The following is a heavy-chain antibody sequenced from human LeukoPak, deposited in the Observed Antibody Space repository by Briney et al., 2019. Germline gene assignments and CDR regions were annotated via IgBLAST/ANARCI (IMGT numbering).Heavy chain of an antibody. D-gene: IGHD2-15*01. CDR1: GFTFSSYW. Sequence: GGSLRLSCAASGFTFSSYWMHWVRQAPGKGPVWVSRINKDGSGTTCADSVKGRFTISRDDAKNTLYLQMNSLRAEDTAVYYCVRGGESTWSWGQGTLVTVSS. CDR2: INKDGSGT. CDR3: VRGGESTWS. V-gene: IGHV3-74*01. J-gene: IGHJ5*02.